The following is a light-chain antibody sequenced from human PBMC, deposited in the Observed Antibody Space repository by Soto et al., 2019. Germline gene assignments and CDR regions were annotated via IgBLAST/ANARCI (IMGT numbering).Light chain of an antibody. CDR3: HHYGRSPIFT. CDR2: AAS. Sequence: TQSPGTLSLSAGERATLSCXASQSVANNHLAWYQQRPGQAPSLLIYAASTRAAGIPDRFSGSGSGTDFTLTISRLEPEDFGVFFCHHYGRSPIFTFGPGTTVDMK. J-gene: IGKJ3*01. CDR1: QSVANNH. V-gene: IGKV3-20*01.